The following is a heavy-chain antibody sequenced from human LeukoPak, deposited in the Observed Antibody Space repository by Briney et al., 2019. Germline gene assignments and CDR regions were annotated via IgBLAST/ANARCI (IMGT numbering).Heavy chain of an antibody. CDR1: GGSFSGYY. V-gene: IGHV4-34*01. CDR2: INQSGSP. J-gene: IGHJ5*02. Sequence: SETLSLTCAVYGGSFSGYYWSWLRQPPGEGLEWLVEINQSGSPNYNPSLKSRVTISVDASKSQFSLKLSSGTAADAAVYYCARGKWGAVAQSTNGFDLWGQGTMVTVSS. CDR3: ARGKWGAVAQSTNGFDL. D-gene: IGHD6-19*01.